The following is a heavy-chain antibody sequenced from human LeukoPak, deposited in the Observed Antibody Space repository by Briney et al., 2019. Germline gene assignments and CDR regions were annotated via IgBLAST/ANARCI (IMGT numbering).Heavy chain of an antibody. Sequence: PSETLSLTCTVSGGSISSDDYYWRWIRQPPGKGLERIGFIYYSGSTYYIPSLKSRYTISLDTSNNQFSLRLPSVTPAASAVPYWARCPVPGWFDPWGRGTLVTASS. V-gene: IGHV4-30-4*08. J-gene: IGHJ5*02. CDR1: GGSISSDDYY. CDR2: IYYSGST. CDR3: ARCPVPGWFDP.